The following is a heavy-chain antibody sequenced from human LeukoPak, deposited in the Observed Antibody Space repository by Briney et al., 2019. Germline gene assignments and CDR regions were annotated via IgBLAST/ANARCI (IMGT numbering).Heavy chain of an antibody. V-gene: IGHV4-59*01. CDR1: DDSITNYY. J-gene: IGHJ5*02. CDR3: ARDRSGWPKYNWFDP. Sequence: SETLSLTCTVSDDSITNYYWNWIRQPPGKGLEWIGYIHYGGSTKHNPSLKSRVTISIDTSKNQFSLKLSSVTAADTAMYYCARDRSGWPKYNWFDPWGQGTLVTFSS. D-gene: IGHD6-19*01. CDR2: IHYGGST.